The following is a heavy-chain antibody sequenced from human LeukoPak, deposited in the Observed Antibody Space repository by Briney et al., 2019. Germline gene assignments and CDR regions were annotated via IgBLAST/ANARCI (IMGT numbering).Heavy chain of an antibody. CDR1: GFTFSSYS. Sequence: AGGSLRLSCAASGFTFSSYSMNWVRQAPGKGLEWVSTISGTGDSTYYADSVKGRFTISRDNSQNTLYLQMNSLRAEDTAVYYCAKDFLPTYTVTTPYYFDYWGQGTLVTVSS. CDR3: AKDFLPTYTVTTPYYFDY. V-gene: IGHV3-23*01. D-gene: IGHD4-17*01. CDR2: ISGTGDST. J-gene: IGHJ4*02.